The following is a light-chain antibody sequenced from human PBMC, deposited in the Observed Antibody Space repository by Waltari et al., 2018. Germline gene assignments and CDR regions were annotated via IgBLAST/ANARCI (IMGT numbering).Light chain of an antibody. CDR1: HSVSSD. Sequence: EIVMTQSPATLSVSPGERATLSCRASHSVSSDLAWYQQKPGQAPRLLFYGASTRATGIPARFSGSGSGTDFTLSISSLQSEDFALYYCQQYNDWPKITFGQGTRLEIK. CDR2: GAS. V-gene: IGKV3-15*01. J-gene: IGKJ5*01. CDR3: QQYNDWPKIT.